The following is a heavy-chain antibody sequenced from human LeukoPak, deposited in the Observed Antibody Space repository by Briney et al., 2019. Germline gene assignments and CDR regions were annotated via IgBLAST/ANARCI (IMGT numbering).Heavy chain of an antibody. CDR3: ARVFWDSRGYGYYFDY. Sequence: PGGSLRLSCAASGFTVSSYYMSWVRQAPGKGLERVANINQDGSEKYYVDSVKGRFTISRDNAKNSVFLQMNSLRAEDTAVYYCARVFWDSRGYGYYFDYWGPGTLVTVSS. D-gene: IGHD3-22*01. CDR2: INQDGSEK. J-gene: IGHJ4*02. V-gene: IGHV3-7*04. CDR1: GFTVSSYY.